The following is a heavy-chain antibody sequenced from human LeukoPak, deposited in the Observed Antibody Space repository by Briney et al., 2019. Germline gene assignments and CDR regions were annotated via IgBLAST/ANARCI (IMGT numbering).Heavy chain of an antibody. D-gene: IGHD2-15*01. CDR2: ISWDGDST. V-gene: IGHV3-43*01. CDR3: AKDIGVGSCNGCLFDY. J-gene: IGHJ4*02. CDR1: GFTFDDYT. Sequence: GGSLRLSCAASGFTFDDYTMHWVRQAPGKGLEWVSLISWDGDSTYYADSVKGRFTISRDNSKNSLYLQMNSLRTEDTALYYCAKDIGVGSCNGCLFDYWGQGTLVTVSS.